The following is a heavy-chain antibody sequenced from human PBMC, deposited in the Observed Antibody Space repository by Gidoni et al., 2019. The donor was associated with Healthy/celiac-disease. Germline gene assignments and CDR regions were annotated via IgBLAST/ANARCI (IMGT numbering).Heavy chain of an antibody. CDR1: GFPFSNAW. V-gene: IGHV3-15*01. Sequence: EVQLVESGGGLVKPGGSLRLSCAASGFPFSNAWMSWVRQAPGKGLEWVGRIKSKTDGGTTDYAAPVKGRFTISRDDSKNTLYLQMNSLKTEDTAVYYCTTGRRYYDSSGYYWDNWFDPWGQGTLVTVSS. CDR3: TTGRRYYDSSGYYWDNWFDP. J-gene: IGHJ5*02. D-gene: IGHD3-22*01. CDR2: IKSKTDGGTT.